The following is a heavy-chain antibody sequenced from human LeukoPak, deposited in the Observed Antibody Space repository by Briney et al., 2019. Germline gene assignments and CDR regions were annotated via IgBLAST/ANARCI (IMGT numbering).Heavy chain of an antibody. CDR3: ARIGSGWYYFDY. CDR2: IYSGGST. CDR1: GFTFSSYW. V-gene: IGHV3-53*01. Sequence: PGGSLRLSCAASGFTFSSYWMSWVREAPGKGLEWVSVIYSGGSTYYADSVKGRFTISRDNSKNTLYLQMNSLRAEDTAVYYCARIGSGWYYFDYWSQGTLVTVSS. D-gene: IGHD6-19*01. J-gene: IGHJ4*02.